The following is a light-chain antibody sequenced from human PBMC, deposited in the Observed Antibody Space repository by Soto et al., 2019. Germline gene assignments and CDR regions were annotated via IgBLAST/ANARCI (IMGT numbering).Light chain of an antibody. V-gene: IGKV3-20*01. CDR3: QYYSGSQT. J-gene: IGKJ4*01. CDR2: GAS. CDR1: QSVNSLY. Sequence: IVLTQSPGTLSLSPGEGATLSCRASQSVNSLYFAWYQQKPGQAPRLLIYGASSRATGIPERFSGSGSGTDFTLTISRQEPEDFAVYYFQYYSGSQTFGGGTKVEIK.